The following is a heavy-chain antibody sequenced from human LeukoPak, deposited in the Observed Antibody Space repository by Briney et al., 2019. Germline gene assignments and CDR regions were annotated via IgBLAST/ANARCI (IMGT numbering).Heavy chain of an antibody. CDR2: LTYDGTNE. Sequence: PGGSLRLSCAASGFTFGDYGMHWVRQAPGKGPEWLTLLTYDGTNEYYADSVKGRFAISRDNSKNTLFLQMNSLRPEDTAVYYCAKGYFGSGSPDYFDYWGQGTLVTVSS. V-gene: IGHV3-30*18. D-gene: IGHD3-10*01. CDR1: GFTFGDYG. J-gene: IGHJ4*02. CDR3: AKGYFGSGSPDYFDY.